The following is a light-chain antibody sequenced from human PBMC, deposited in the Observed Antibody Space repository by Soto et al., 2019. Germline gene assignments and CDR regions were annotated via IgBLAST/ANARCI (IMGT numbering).Light chain of an antibody. CDR3: SSYTSSSFYV. Sequence: QSSLTQPASVSGSPGQSITISCTGTSSDVGGYNYVSWYQQHPGKAPKLKIYEVSNRPSGVSNRFSGSKSGNTASLTISGLQAEDEADYYCSSYTSSSFYVVGKGTKVTVL. CDR2: EVS. CDR1: SSDVGGYNY. V-gene: IGLV2-14*01. J-gene: IGLJ1*01.